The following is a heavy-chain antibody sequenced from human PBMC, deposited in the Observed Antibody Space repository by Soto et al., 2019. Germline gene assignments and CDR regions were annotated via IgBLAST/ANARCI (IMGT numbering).Heavy chain of an antibody. V-gene: IGHV1-69*01. CDR2: NLPLFNIS. J-gene: IGHJ2*01. Sequence: QVQLVQSGAEVKKPGSSVKVSCKASGGAFSSYAISWVRQAPGQGLEWMGGNLPLFNISNYAQKFQGRVTITADEPTSTAYMDLSNLTSEDTAVYYCARRRLGYGSWYFDLGGRGPLITVSS. CDR1: GGAFSSYA. CDR3: ARRRLGYGSWYFDL. D-gene: IGHD3-10*01.